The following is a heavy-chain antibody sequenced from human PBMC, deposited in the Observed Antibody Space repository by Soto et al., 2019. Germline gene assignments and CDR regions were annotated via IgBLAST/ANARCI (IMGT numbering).Heavy chain of an antibody. CDR2: INPSGTT. CDR1: GGSLSAYY. J-gene: IGHJ1*01. V-gene: IGHV4-34*01. CDR3: ALAPAAHILH. Sequence: PSETLSLTCAVYGGSLSAYYWSWIRQPPGKGLEWIGEINPSGTTNYNPSLKSRVTISVDTSKNQFSLKLSSVTAADTVVYHCALAPAAHILHWGQGTLVTVSS. D-gene: IGHD2-2*01.